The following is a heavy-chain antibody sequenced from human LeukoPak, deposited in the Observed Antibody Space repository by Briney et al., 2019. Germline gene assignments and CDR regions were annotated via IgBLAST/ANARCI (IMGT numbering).Heavy chain of an antibody. CDR1: GXTFSSYA. V-gene: IGHV3-23*01. CDR2: IVGSGDRT. D-gene: IGHD6-25*01. J-gene: IGHJ4*02. CDR3: ARPGYSTGAFDY. Sequence: QPGGSLRLSCAASGXTFSSYAMSWVRQAPGKGLEWVSGIVGSGDRTYYADSVKGRFTISRDNSKNTLYLQMNSLRAEDTAVYYCARPGYSTGAFDYWGQGTLVTASS.